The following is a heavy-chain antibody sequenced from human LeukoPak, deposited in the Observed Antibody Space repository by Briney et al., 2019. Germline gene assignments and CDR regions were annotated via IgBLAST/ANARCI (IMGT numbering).Heavy chain of an antibody. J-gene: IGHJ4*02. CDR3: ARERITMLGGLTFPLFDY. Sequence: ASVKVSCKASGYTSTTYYIHWVRQAPGQGLEWIGRINPNGGATNYAQKFQGRVTMARDTSISTAYMDLGRLRSDDTAVYYCARERITMLGGLTFPLFDYWGQGTLVTVSS. CDR1: GYTSTTYY. V-gene: IGHV1-2*06. D-gene: IGHD3-10*01. CDR2: INPNGGAT.